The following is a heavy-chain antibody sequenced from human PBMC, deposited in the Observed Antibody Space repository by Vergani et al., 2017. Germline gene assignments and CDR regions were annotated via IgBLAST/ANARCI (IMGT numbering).Heavy chain of an antibody. J-gene: IGHJ4*02. D-gene: IGHD6-13*01. Sequence: QVQLQQWGAGVVKPSGTLSLTCAVFGESFSSFYWSWIRQPPGKGLEWIGEINNDGHTNYNPSLESRVTVSRDTAKNQFSLNLMSVTAADTAMYYCGCIAAAGRGLYYFDYWGQGTLVTVSS. CDR1: GESFSSFY. V-gene: IGHV4-34*02. CDR2: INNDGHT. CDR3: GCIAAAGRGLYYFDY.